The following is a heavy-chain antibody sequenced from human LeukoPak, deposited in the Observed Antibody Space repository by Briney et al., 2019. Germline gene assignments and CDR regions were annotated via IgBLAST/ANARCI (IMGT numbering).Heavy chain of an antibody. V-gene: IGHV4-39*07. J-gene: IGHJ4*02. CDR3: AKSNGYGLIDY. D-gene: IGHD5-12*01. Sequence: PSETLSLTCTVSGGSISSSRYYWGWIRQPLGKGLEWIGSISYSGSTYYNPSLKSRVTISVDTSKNQFSLKLSSVTAADTAVYYCAKSNGYGLIDYWGQGTLVTVSS. CDR2: ISYSGST. CDR1: GGSISSSRYY.